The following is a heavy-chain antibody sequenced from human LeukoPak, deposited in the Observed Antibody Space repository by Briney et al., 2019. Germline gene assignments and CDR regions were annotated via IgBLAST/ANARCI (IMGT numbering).Heavy chain of an antibody. D-gene: IGHD6-13*01. Sequence: PGGSLRLSCAASAFTFSSYEMNWVRQAPGKGLEWVSYISSSSSTIYYADSVKGRFTISRDNAKNSLYLQMNSLRDEDTAVYYCARVDDSSIAAAYYYYGMDVWGQGTTVTVSS. CDR3: ARVDDSSIAAAYYYYGMDV. CDR2: ISSSSSTI. CDR1: AFTFSSYE. J-gene: IGHJ6*02. V-gene: IGHV3-48*03.